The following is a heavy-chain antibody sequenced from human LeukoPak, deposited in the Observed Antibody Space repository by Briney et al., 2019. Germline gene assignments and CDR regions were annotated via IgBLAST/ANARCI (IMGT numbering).Heavy chain of an antibody. CDR1: GGSISSYY. J-gene: IGHJ5*02. CDR2: IYTSGST. CDR3: ARDLLLWFGESFSLHNWFDP. Sequence: SETLSLTCTVSGGSISSYYWSWIRQPAGKGLEWIGRIYTSGSTNYNPSLKSRVTMSVDTSKNQFSLKLSSVTAADTAVYYCARDLLLWFGESFSLHNWFDPWGQGTLVTVSS. V-gene: IGHV4-4*07. D-gene: IGHD3-10*01.